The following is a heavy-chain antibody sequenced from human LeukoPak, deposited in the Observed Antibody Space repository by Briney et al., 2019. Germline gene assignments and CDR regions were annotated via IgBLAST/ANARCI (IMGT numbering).Heavy chain of an antibody. J-gene: IGHJ6*03. CDR3: ARDFWDLDYYFYYMDV. D-gene: IGHD3-3*01. V-gene: IGHV3-49*03. CDR2: IRSKPYGGTT. CDR1: GFTFVDHA. Sequence: PGRSLRLSCTASGFTFVDHAMSWIRQAPGKGLEWVGFIRSKPYGGTTEYAASVKGRFTISRDDPKSIAYLQMNSLRTEDTAVYYCARDFWDLDYYFYYMDVWGKGTTVTVSS.